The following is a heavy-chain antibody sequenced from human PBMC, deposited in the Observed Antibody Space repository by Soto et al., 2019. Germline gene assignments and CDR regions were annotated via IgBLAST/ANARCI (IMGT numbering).Heavy chain of an antibody. CDR3: ASGSGSFQYGMDV. D-gene: IGHD3-10*01. Sequence: QVQLVQSGAEVKKPGASVKVSCKASGYTFTSYAMHWVRQAPGQRLEWMGWINAGNGNTKYSQKFQGRVTITRDTSASTAYMELSSLRSDDTAVDSCASGSGSFQYGMDVWGPGTTVTVSS. CDR1: GYTFTSYA. V-gene: IGHV1-3*01. CDR2: INAGNGNT. J-gene: IGHJ6*02.